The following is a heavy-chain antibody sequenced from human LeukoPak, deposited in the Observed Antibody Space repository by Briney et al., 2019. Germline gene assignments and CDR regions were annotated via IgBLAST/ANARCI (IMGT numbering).Heavy chain of an antibody. D-gene: IGHD4-17*01. V-gene: IGHV4-39*01. CDR3: ARRVVGDSGNWFDP. CDR1: GGSISNDIHF. Sequence: SETPSLTCTVSGGSISNDIHFWGWIRQPPGKGLEWIGSRTYTGRSHDNPSLKSRVTISVDTSKNQFSLSLRSVTAADTAVYYCARRVVGDSGNWFDPWGQGTLVTVSS. CDR2: RTYTGRS. J-gene: IGHJ5*02.